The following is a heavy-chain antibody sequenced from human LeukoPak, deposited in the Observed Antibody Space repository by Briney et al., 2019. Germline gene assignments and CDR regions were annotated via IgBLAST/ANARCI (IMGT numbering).Heavy chain of an antibody. CDR2: IYYSGST. J-gene: IGHJ4*02. V-gene: IGHV4-39*07. CDR3: ARDPVGTIAAAAAGFDY. CDR1: GGSISSSSYY. Sequence: PSETLSLTCTVSGGSISSSSYYWGWIRQPPGKGLEWIGSIYYSGSTYYNPSLKIRVTISVDTSKNQFSLKLSSVTAADTAVYYCARDPVGTIAAAAAGFDYWGQGTLVTVSS. D-gene: IGHD6-13*01.